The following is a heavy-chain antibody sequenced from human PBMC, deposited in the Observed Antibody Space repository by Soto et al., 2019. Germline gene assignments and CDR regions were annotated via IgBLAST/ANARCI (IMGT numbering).Heavy chain of an antibody. CDR2: IIPIFGTP. J-gene: IGHJ6*02. CDR3: AADLRLGELAYYGLDV. V-gene: IGHV1-69*06. D-gene: IGHD3-16*01. CDR1: GGTFSSYG. Sequence: QVQLVQSGAEVKKPGSSVMVSCKASGGTFSSYGISWVRQAPGQGLEWMGGIIPIFGTPNYAQKFQGRVKINADKSTSTAYVELYSLRYEDTAVYYCAADLRLGELAYYGLDVWGQGTTVTVS.